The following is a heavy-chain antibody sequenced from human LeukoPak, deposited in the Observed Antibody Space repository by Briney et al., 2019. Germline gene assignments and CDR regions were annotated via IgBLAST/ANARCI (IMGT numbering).Heavy chain of an antibody. V-gene: IGHV1-18*01. CDR2: ISAYNGNT. Sequence: GASVKVSCKASGYTFTSYGISWVRQAPGQGLEWMGWISAYNGNTNYAQKLQGRVTMTTDTSTSTAYMELRSLRSDDTAVYYCAGDIVVVPAAIRLGNDASDIWGQGTMVTVSS. CDR1: GYTFTSYG. J-gene: IGHJ3*02. D-gene: IGHD2-2*01. CDR3: AGDIVVVPAAIRLGNDASDI.